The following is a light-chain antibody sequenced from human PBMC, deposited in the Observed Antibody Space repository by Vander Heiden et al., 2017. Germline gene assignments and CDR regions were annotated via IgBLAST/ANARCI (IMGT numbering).Light chain of an antibody. Sequence: DIVMTQSPDSLAVSRGERATINCKSSQSFSYSSNNKNYLAWYQQKPGQPPKLLIYWASTRECGVPDSFSGSGSGTDFTLTITSRQAEDVAVYYCQQEDSTPRTFGQGTKVEIK. V-gene: IGKV4-1*01. CDR2: WAS. CDR1: QSFSYSSNNKNY. J-gene: IGKJ1*01. CDR3: QQEDSTPRT.